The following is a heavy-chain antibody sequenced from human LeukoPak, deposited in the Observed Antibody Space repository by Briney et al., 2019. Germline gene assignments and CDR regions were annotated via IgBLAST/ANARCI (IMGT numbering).Heavy chain of an antibody. D-gene: IGHD5-12*01. J-gene: IGHJ4*02. CDR1: GFTFSSYA. V-gene: IGHV3-23*01. CDR2: ISGSGGST. CDR3: AKDTVASSFDH. Sequence: PGGSLRLSCAASGFTFSSYAMSWVRQAPGKGLEWVSAISGSGGSTYYADSVKGRFSISRDRATNTVHLQMNSLRAEDTAVYYCAKDTVASSFDHWGQGTLVTVSS.